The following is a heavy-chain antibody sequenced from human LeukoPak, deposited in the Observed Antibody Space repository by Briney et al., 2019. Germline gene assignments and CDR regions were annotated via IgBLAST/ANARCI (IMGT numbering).Heavy chain of an antibody. CDR1: GFTFSSYA. D-gene: IGHD6-6*01. CDR2: ISYDGSNK. Sequence: GGSLRLSCAASGFTFSSYAMHWVRQAPGKGLEWVAVISYDGSNKYYADSVKGRFTISRDNAKNSLYLQMNSLRAEDTAVYYCAREWKGSSSPPIDYWGQGTLVTVSS. J-gene: IGHJ4*02. CDR3: AREWKGSSSPPIDY. V-gene: IGHV3-30-3*01.